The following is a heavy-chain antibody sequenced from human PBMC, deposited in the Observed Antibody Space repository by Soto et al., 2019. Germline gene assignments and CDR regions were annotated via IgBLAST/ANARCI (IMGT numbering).Heavy chain of an antibody. D-gene: IGHD1-1*01. Sequence: EVQLLESGGALVRPGGSLRLSCAASGFSFNNCALSWVRQAPGKGLEWVSTFSAGGRAYYAASVQGRFTIARDSSQDPVHLQIRDLRPGDTAVYYRAKKSLPEHFGYTLFDYWGQGTRVNLSS. V-gene: IGHV3-23*01. CDR3: AKKSLPEHFGYTLFDY. J-gene: IGHJ4*02. CDR2: FSAGGRA. CDR1: GFSFNNCA.